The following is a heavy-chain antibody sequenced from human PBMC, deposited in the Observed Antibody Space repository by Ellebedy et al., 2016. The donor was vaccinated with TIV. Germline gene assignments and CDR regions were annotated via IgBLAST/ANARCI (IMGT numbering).Heavy chain of an antibody. D-gene: IGHD3-10*01. CDR3: AKGGGSGFDY. J-gene: IGHJ4*02. Sequence: PGGSLRLSCAASGFTFNTFAMTRVRQAPGKGLEWVATISGLGGDKTYYADSVKGRFTPSRDDSTKTVFLHMNNLKVEDTARYYCAKGGGSGFDYWGQGALVIVSS. CDR2: ISGLGGDKT. V-gene: IGHV3-23*01. CDR1: GFTFNTFA.